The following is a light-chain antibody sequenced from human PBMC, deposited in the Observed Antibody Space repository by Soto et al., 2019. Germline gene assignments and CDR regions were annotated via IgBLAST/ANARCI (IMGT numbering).Light chain of an antibody. J-gene: IGKJ4*01. CDR3: QHYNKWPLT. CDR2: FAS. V-gene: IGKV3-15*01. Sequence: EVVMTQSPATLSVSPGEKATLSCRASHIVSNNLAWYQQKPGQAPRLLLYFASTRATGIPARFSGSGSGTEFTLTISSLQSEDFAVYYCQHYNKWPLTFGGGTKVETK. CDR1: HIVSNN.